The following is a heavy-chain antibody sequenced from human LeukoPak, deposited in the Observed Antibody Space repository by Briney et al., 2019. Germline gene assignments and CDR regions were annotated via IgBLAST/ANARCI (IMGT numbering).Heavy chain of an antibody. CDR2: IKQDGSEK. D-gene: IGHD1-26*01. Sequence: GGSLRLSCAASGFTFSSYWMSWVRQAPGKGLEWVANIKQDGSEKYYVDSVKGRFTISRDNSKNTLYLQMNSLRAEDTAVYYCAKDYLVGATVVLDYWGQGTLVTVSS. J-gene: IGHJ4*02. V-gene: IGHV3-7*01. CDR1: GFTFSSYW. CDR3: AKDYLVGATVVLDY.